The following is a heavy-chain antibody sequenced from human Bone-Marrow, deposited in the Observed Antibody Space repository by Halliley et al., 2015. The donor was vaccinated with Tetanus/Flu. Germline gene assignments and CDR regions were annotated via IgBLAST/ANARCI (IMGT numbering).Heavy chain of an antibody. Sequence: TNHNPSPKSRVPISEDTSKNQFSLKLTSVTAADTAVYYCARLGLYDSTWYGRDYWGQGTLVTVSS. CDR3: ARLGLYDSTWYGRDY. CDR2: T. D-gene: IGHD6-13*01. V-gene: IGHV4-61*07. J-gene: IGHJ4*02.